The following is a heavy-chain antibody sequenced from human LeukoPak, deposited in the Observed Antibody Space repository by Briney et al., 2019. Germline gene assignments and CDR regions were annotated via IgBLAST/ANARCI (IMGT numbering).Heavy chain of an antibody. CDR1: GFTFSSYA. CDR3: ARDTSSSWYNYFDY. J-gene: IGHJ4*02. CDR2: FSVSDQTT. V-gene: IGHV3-23*01. Sequence: GGTLRLSCAASGFTFSSYAMSWVRQAPGKGLEWVSGFSVSDQTTYYADSVKGRFTISRDNAKNSLYLQMNSLRAEDTAVYYCARDTSSSWYNYFDYWGQGTLVTVSS. D-gene: IGHD6-13*01.